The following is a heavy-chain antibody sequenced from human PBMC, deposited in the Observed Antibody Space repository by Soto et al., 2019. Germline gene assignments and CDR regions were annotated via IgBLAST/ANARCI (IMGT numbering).Heavy chain of an antibody. CDR1: GGSITDNY. CDR3: ARALDNDCWGGRNWFDP. J-gene: IGHJ5*02. V-gene: IGHV4-59*01. D-gene: IGHD3-3*01. Sequence: QVQLQQSGPGLLKPSETLSLTCSVSGGSITDNYWTWIRQSPGKGLEWVGYIYYTGITNYNPSLKRRVTTSLDRTKNQFSLQLDSVAAADTAVYYGARALDNDCWGGRNWFDPWGQGTLVTVSS. CDR2: IYYTGIT.